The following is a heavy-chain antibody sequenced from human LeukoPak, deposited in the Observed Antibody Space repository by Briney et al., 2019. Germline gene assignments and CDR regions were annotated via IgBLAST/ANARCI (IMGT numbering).Heavy chain of an antibody. CDR1: GYTFTSYA. D-gene: IGHD3-22*01. CDR2: INAGNGNT. J-gene: IGHJ4*02. CDR3: ARGGSGFPRYFDY. V-gene: IGHV1-3*01. Sequence: GASVKVSCKASGYTFTSYAIHWVRQAPGQRLEWMGWINAGNGNTKYSQKFQGRVTITRDTSASTAYMELSSLRSEDTAVYYCARGGSGFPRYFDYWGQGTLVTVSS.